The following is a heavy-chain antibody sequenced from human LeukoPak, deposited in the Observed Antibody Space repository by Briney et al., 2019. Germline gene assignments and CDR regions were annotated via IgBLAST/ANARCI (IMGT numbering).Heavy chain of an antibody. D-gene: IGHD2-15*01. Sequence: SETLSLTCTVSGGPIISHYWTWIRQSPVKGLEWIGDISNSGSTSYNASLKSRVTISIDTSKNQFSLKLSSVTAADTAVYYCGRYALVGYVFFYYMSVWGKGTTVTV. CDR1: GGPIISHY. V-gene: IGHV4-59*11. CDR3: GRYALVGYVFFYYMSV. CDR2: ISNSGST. J-gene: IGHJ6*03.